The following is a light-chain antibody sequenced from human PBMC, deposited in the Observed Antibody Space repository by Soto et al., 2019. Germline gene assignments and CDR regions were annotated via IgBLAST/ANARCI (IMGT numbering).Light chain of an antibody. V-gene: IGKV1-5*03. CDR3: QQYHGYWT. Sequence: DIQMTQSPSTLSASVGDRVTIACRASQSISGSLAWYQQKPGKAPKLLIFEASNLKSGVPSRFSGSGSGTEYTLTISSLQPDDSASYYCQQYHGYWTFGQGTRVEIK. J-gene: IGKJ1*01. CDR1: QSISGS. CDR2: EAS.